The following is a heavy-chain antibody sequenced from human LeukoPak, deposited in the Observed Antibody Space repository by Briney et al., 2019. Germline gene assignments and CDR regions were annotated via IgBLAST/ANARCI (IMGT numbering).Heavy chain of an antibody. CDR3: ARALWNSGYPFDY. Sequence: SVKVSCKASGGTFSSYAISWVRQAPGQGLEWMGGTIPIFGTANYAQKFQGRVTITADESTSTAYMELSSLRSEDTAVYYCARALWNSGYPFDYWGQGTLVTVSS. D-gene: IGHD5-12*01. J-gene: IGHJ4*02. CDR1: GGTFSSYA. V-gene: IGHV1-69*01. CDR2: TIPIFGTA.